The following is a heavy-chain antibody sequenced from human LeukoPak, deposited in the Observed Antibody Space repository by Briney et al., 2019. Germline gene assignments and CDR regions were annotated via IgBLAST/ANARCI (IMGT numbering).Heavy chain of an antibody. J-gene: IGHJ3*02. Sequence: GGSLRLSCAASGFTFSTYAMSWVRQAPGKGLEWVSAISGSGGYYADSVRGRFTISRDNSKNTLFLQMNSLRAEDTAVYYCAKHLGYGAFDIWGQGTMVTVYS. CDR1: GFTFSTYA. CDR3: AKHLGYGAFDI. D-gene: IGHD5-12*01. CDR2: ISGSGG. V-gene: IGHV3-23*01.